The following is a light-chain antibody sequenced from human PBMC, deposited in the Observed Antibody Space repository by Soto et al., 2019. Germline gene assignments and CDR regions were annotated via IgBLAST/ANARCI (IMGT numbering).Light chain of an antibody. Sequence: ELVMTQSPDTLSVSPGERATLSCRASESIGKFLAWYRQIPGQAPRLLIYDASNRATGIPDRFSGGGSGTDFTLTISSLEPEDFALYYCQQRSNMPPTFGQGTRLEIK. CDR3: QQRSNMPPT. V-gene: IGKV3-11*01. CDR1: ESIGKF. J-gene: IGKJ5*01. CDR2: DAS.